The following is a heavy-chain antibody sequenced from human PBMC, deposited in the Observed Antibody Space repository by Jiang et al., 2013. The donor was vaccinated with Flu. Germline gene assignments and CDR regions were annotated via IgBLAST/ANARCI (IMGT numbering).Heavy chain of an antibody. Sequence: GAEVKKPGSSVKVSCKASGGTFSSYAISWVRQAPGQGLEWMGRIIPILGIANYAQKFQGRVTITADKSTSTAYMELSSLRSEDTAVYYCARGGAKRYFDLWGRGTLVTVSS. V-gene: IGHV1-69*04. J-gene: IGHJ2*01. D-gene: IGHD1-26*01. CDR3: ARGGAKRYFDL. CDR1: GGTFSSYA. CDR2: IIPILGIA.